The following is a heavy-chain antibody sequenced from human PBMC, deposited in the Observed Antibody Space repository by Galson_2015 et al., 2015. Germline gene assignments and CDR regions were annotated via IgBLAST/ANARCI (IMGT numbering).Heavy chain of an antibody. CDR2: IYSGGST. Sequence: SLRLSCAASGFTVSSNYMSWVRQAPGKGLEWVSGIYSGGSTYYADSVKGRFTISIDNSKNTLYLQMNSLRAEDTAVYYCARYLKYARGDYWGQGTLVTVSS. CDR1: GFTVSSNY. V-gene: IGHV3-66*02. J-gene: IGHJ4*02. CDR3: ARYLKYARGDY. D-gene: IGHD2-8*01.